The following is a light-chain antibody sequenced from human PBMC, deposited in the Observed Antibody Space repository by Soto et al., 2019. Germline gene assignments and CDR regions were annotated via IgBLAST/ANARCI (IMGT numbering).Light chain of an antibody. Sequence: DIVMTQSPDSLAVSLGERATINCKSSQSVLYSSNNKNYLAWYQQKPGQPPTLLIYWASTRESGVPDRFSGSGSGTDFTLTISSLQAEDVAVYYGQQYYSTPDTFGQGTKLEIK. CDR3: QQYYSTPDT. CDR2: WAS. CDR1: QSVLYSSNNKNY. J-gene: IGKJ2*01. V-gene: IGKV4-1*01.